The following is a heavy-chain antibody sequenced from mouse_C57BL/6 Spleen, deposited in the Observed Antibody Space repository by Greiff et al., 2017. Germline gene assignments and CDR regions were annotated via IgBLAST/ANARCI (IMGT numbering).Heavy chain of an antibody. CDR1: GYSITSGYY. J-gene: IGHJ1*03. Sequence: EVQLQESGPGLVKPSQSLSLTCSVTGYSITSGYYWNWIRQFPGNKLEWMGYISYDGSNNYNPSLKNRISITRDTSKNQFFLKLNSVTTEDSATYYCARREAYYDYDEGYFDVWGTGTTVTVSS. D-gene: IGHD2-4*01. CDR3: ARREAYYDYDEGYFDV. V-gene: IGHV3-6*01. CDR2: ISYDGSN.